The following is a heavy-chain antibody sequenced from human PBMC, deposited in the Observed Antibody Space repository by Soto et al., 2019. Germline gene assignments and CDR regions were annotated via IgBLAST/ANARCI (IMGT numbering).Heavy chain of an antibody. CDR2: VFYSGRT. V-gene: IGHV4-59*01. CDR1: GGSINNFH. J-gene: IGHJ4*02. Sequence: KPSETLSLTCSVSGGSINNFHWSWIRQPPGKGLEWIGFVFYSGRTTYNPSLQSRVTISVDTSQNHFSLKVRSVTAADTATYYCARIKSGYSYGSIIDFWGQGKLVTVSS. CDR3: ARIKSGYSYGSIIDF. D-gene: IGHD5-18*01.